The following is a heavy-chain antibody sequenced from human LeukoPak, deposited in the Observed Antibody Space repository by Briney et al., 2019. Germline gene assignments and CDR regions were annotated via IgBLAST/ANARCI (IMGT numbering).Heavy chain of an antibody. CDR2: ISTSGVI. Sequence: PGGSLRLSCAASGFTLSASNMNWLRQAPGKGLEWVSYISTSGVIYYSDSVKGRFTISRDNAKHALYLQMNSLRDEDTAVYYCARDLWMYSGGQGIRVTVSS. D-gene: IGHD2-21*01. CDR3: ARDLWMYS. CDR1: GFTLSASN. V-gene: IGHV3-69-1*01. J-gene: IGHJ4*02.